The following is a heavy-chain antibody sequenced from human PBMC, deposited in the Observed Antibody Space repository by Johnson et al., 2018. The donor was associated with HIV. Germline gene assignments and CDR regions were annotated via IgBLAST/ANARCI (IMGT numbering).Heavy chain of an antibody. CDR1: GFTFSSYA. V-gene: IGHV3-30*14. J-gene: IGHJ3*01. CDR2: ISYDGSNK. D-gene: IGHD2-15*01. CDR3: ARAPRWSQTFDL. Sequence: QMQLVESGGGVVQPGRSLRLSCAASGFTFSSYAMHWVRQAPGKWLEWVAVISYDGSNKYYVDSVKGRFTISRDNAKNSLYLQMNSLRAEDTALYYCARAPRWSQTFDLWGQGTMVTVSS.